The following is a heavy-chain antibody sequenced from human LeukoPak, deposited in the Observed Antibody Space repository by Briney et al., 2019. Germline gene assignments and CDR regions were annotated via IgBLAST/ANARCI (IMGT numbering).Heavy chain of an antibody. CDR2: IYYSGSM. Sequence: SETLSLTCTVSGGSISSYYWNWIRQPPGKGLEWIGYIYYSGSMNYNPSLKSRVTISVDTSKNQFSLKLTSVTVADMAVYYCARAGLIAARPFDYWGQGTLVTVSS. J-gene: IGHJ4*02. D-gene: IGHD6-6*01. CDR1: GGSISSYY. CDR3: ARAGLIAARPFDY. V-gene: IGHV4-59*12.